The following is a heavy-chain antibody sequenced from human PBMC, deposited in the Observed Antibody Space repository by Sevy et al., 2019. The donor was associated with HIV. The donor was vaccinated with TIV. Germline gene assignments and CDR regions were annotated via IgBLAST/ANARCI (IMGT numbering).Heavy chain of an antibody. CDR1: GFTFRSYG. D-gene: IGHD3-9*01. CDR2: IWYAGSDT. Sequence: GGSLRLSCAASGFTFRSYGMHWVRQAPGKGLEWVAFIWYAGSDTYYADSVKGRFNISRDNSKNTLYLQMNSLRTEDTAIYYCASDILTGSDFWGQGTLVTV. J-gene: IGHJ4*02. V-gene: IGHV3-30*02. CDR3: ASDILTGSDF.